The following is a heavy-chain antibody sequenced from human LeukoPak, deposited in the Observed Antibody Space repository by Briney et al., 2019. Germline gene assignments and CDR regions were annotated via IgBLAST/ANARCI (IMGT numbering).Heavy chain of an antibody. V-gene: IGHV4-39*01. CDR1: GGSISGSTYY. J-gene: IGHJ4*02. Sequence: PSETLSLTCTVSGGSISGSTYYWGWIRQPPGKGLEWIGSIYYSGTTYYNPSLKSRVTISVDTSKNQFSLKLSSVTGADTAVYYCARRGTGHWPSEHWGQGTLVTVSS. D-gene: IGHD1-1*01. CDR2: IYYSGTT. CDR3: ARRGTGHWPSEH.